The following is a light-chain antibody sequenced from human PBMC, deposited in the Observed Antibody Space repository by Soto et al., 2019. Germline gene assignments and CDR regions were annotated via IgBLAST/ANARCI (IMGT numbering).Light chain of an antibody. V-gene: IGKV1-5*03. Sequence: DIQMTQSPSTLSASVGDRVTITCRASQSIRSWLAWYQQRPGKAPKLLIYKASSLESGVPSRFSGSGSGTEFTLTISRLQPDDFATYYCQQYDSYAGWTFGQGTKVEIK. CDR2: KAS. CDR1: QSIRSW. CDR3: QQYDSYAGWT. J-gene: IGKJ1*01.